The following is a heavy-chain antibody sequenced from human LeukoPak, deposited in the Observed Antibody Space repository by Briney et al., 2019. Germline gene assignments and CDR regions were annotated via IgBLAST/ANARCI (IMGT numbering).Heavy chain of an antibody. V-gene: IGHV3-33*01. CDR2: IWYDGSNK. D-gene: IGHD6-19*01. CDR3: ARDLYSSGWAFDY. CDR1: GFTFSSYG. J-gene: IGHJ4*02. Sequence: GGSLRLSCAASGFTFSSYGMHWVRQAPGKWLEWVAVIWYDGSNKYYADSVKGRFTISRDNSKNTLYLQMNSLRAEDTAVYYCARDLYSSGWAFDYWGQGTLVTVSS.